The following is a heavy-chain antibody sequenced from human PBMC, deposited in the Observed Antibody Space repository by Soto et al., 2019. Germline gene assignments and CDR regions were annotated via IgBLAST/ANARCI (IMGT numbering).Heavy chain of an antibody. J-gene: IGHJ5*02. D-gene: IGHD3-22*01. CDR3: ARVSSMMVPGCWFDP. Sequence: PSETLSLTCAVYGGSFSGYYWSWIRQPPGKGLEWIGEINHSGSTNYNPSLKSRVTISVDTSTNQFSLKLSSVTAADTAVYYCARVSSMMVPGCWFDPWGQGTLVTVSS. CDR2: INHSGST. CDR1: GGSFSGYY. V-gene: IGHV4-34*01.